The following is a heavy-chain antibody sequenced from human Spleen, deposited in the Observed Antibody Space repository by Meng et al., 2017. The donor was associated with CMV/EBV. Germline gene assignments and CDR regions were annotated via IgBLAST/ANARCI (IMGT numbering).Heavy chain of an antibody. CDR2: LSSTGTTR. CDR1: EFTFTDLY. D-gene: IGHD1-7*01. J-gene: IGHJ6*02. V-gene: IGHV3-11*01. Sequence: GESLKISCAASEFTFTDLYMSWVRQAPGKGLEWLAYLSSTGTTRYYADSVKGRFTISRDNGRKSLFLQMNSLRVEDTAVYYCVSGYKWNYAGEFGDVWGQGTKVTVSS. CDR3: VSGYKWNYAGEFGDV.